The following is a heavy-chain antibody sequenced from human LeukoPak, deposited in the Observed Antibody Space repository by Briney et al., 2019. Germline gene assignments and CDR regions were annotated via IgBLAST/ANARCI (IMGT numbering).Heavy chain of an antibody. V-gene: IGHV1-46*01. CDR2: INPSGGST. D-gene: IGHD4-17*01. CDR3: ARAASTTVTRTPFDY. J-gene: IGHJ4*02. Sequence: ASVKVSCKASGYTFTSYGISWVRQAPGQGLEWMGIINPSGGSTSYAQKFQGRVTMTRDTSTSTVYMELSSLRSEDTAVYYCARAASTTVTRTPFDYWGQGILVTVSS. CDR1: GYTFTSYG.